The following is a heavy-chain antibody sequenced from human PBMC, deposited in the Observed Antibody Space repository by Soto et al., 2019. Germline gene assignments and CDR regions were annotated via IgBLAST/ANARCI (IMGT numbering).Heavy chain of an antibody. CDR1: GFTFSDYA. Sequence: QVQLVESGGGVVQPGTSLRLSCAASGFTFSDYAMHWVRQAPGKGLEWVALIRDGGTNKFYADPVKGRFSLSRDNSKNTLFLQMNSLSVEDTAVYYCAREGRIAKVRGVRYDYYGMDVWGQGTTVTVSS. J-gene: IGHJ6*02. D-gene: IGHD3-10*01. CDR3: AREGRIAKVRGVRYDYYGMDV. CDR2: IRDGGTNK. V-gene: IGHV3-30*01.